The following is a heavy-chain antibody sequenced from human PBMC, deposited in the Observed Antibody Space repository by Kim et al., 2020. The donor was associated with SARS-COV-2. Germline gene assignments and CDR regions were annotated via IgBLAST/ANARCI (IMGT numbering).Heavy chain of an antibody. J-gene: IGHJ6*01. CDR3: ARLAFYGMDV. CDR1: GEAFSGYY. CDR2: VHHTGLT. V-gene: IGHV4-34*01. D-gene: IGHD3-3*02. Sequence: SETLSLTCGVYGEAFSGYYWSWIRQFPGKGLQWIGDVHHTGLTNYNPPLKSRVSISADATKSQFSLNLTSMTAADTAVYYCARLAFYGMDVWAQGIPVTV.